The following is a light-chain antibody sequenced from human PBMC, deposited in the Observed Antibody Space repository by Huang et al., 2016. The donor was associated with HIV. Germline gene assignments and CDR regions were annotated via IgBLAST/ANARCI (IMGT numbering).Light chain of an antibody. CDR1: QSVGGY. CDR3: QQPGS. Sequence: EIVLTPSPATLSLSPGERATLSCRASQSVGGYLALSQQKPGQAPRLLLYDTSTRATGIPARFSGSGSETDFTLTISSLEPEDFAVYYCQQPGSFGQGTKVDIK. J-gene: IGKJ2*01. CDR2: DTS. V-gene: IGKV3-11*01.